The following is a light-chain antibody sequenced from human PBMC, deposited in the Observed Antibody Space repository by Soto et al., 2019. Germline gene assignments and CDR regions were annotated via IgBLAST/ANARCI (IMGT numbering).Light chain of an antibody. V-gene: IGKV3-20*01. CDR1: QSVSSSH. CDR3: QQYGSSRA. J-gene: IGKJ1*01. CDR2: GVS. Sequence: EIVLTQFPGTLSLSPGERATLSCRASQSVSSSHLAWYQQKPGQAPRLLIYGVSSRATGIPDRFGGSGSGTDFTLTISRLEPEDLAVYYCQQYGSSRAFGQGTKVDIK.